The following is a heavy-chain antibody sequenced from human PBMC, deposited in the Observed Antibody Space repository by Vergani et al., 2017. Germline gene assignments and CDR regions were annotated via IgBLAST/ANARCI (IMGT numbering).Heavy chain of an antibody. Sequence: EVQLLQSEGAVVQPGGSLRLSCVASGFTFSSHAMSWVRQAPGKGLEWVAAISGSGSTTYYADSVKGRFTVSRDNSKNTLFLQMNSLRAEDTAVYYCAKKGFCVTSSCYTTPMDTLQYWGQGALVTVSS. CDR1: GFTFSSHA. CDR2: ISGSGSTT. J-gene: IGHJ4*02. D-gene: IGHD2-2*01. CDR3: AKKGFCVTSSCYTTPMDTLQY. V-gene: IGHV3-23*01.